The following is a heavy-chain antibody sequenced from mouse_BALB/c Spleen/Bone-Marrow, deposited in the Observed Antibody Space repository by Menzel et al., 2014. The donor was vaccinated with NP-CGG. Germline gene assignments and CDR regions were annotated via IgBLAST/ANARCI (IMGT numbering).Heavy chain of an antibody. Sequence: QVQLQQSGAELMKPGASVKISCKATGYTFSNYWIDWVKQRPGHGLEWIGEILPESGTANYNEKFKGKATFTADTSSNTAYMQLRSLTSEDSAVYYVSRGSVGPFYFDFWGQGTTVTVSS. CDR2: ILPESGTA. V-gene: IGHV1-9*01. CDR3: SRGSVGPFYFDF. D-gene: IGHD1-1*01. CDR1: GYTFSNYW. J-gene: IGHJ2*01.